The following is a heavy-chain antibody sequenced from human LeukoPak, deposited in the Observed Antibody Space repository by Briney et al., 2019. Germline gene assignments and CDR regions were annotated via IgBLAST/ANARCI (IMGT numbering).Heavy chain of an antibody. D-gene: IGHD6-13*01. J-gene: IGHJ3*02. CDR3: AKALSRIAAAGDAFDI. CDR2: ISGSGGST. V-gene: IGHV3-23*01. CDR1: GFTFSSYA. Sequence: GGSLRLSCAASGFTFSSYAMSWVRQAPGEGLEWVSAISGSGGSTYYADSVKGRFTISRDNSKNTLYLQMNSLRAEDTAVYYCAKALSRIAAAGDAFDIWGQGTMVTVSS.